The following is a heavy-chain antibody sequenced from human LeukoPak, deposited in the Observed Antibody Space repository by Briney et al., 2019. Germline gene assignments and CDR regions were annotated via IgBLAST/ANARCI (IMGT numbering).Heavy chain of an antibody. V-gene: IGHV4-39*01. D-gene: IGHD1-7*01. CDR1: GFTFSSYY. Sequence: GSLRLSCAASGFTFSSYYMHWIRQPPGKGLEWIGSIYYSGSTYYNPSLKSRVTISVDTSKNQFSLKLSSVTAADTAVYYCARTNYVLPFDYWGQGTLVTVSS. CDR2: IYYSGST. CDR3: ARTNYVLPFDY. J-gene: IGHJ4*02.